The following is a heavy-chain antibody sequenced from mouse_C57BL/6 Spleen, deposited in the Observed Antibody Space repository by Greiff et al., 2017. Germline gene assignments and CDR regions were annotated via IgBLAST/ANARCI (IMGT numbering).Heavy chain of an antibody. D-gene: IGHD2-4*01. J-gene: IGHJ4*01. Sequence: VQLQQSGAELVRPGASVTLSCKASGYTFTDYEMHWVKQTPVHGLEWIGAIDPETGGTAYNQKFKGKAILTADKSSSTAYMELRSLTSEDSAVYYCTRNYYDTHMDYWGQGTSVTVSS. V-gene: IGHV1-15*01. CDR3: TRNYYDTHMDY. CDR2: IDPETGGT. CDR1: GYTFTDYE.